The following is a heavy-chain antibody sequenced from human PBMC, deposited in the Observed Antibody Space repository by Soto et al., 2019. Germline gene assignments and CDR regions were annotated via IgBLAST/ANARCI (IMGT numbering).Heavy chain of an antibody. Sequence: EVQLVESGGGLVKPGGSLRLSCVASGSTFSNYYINWVRQAPGKGLEWVSSISTRSDYIFYADSVKGRFSISRDNAKNSVYLQMHSLRAEDTALYYCATSIRFLARGADSWGQGTLVTVSS. D-gene: IGHD3-3*01. CDR1: GSTFSNYY. V-gene: IGHV3-21*01. CDR2: ISTRSDYI. CDR3: ATSIRFLARGADS. J-gene: IGHJ4*02.